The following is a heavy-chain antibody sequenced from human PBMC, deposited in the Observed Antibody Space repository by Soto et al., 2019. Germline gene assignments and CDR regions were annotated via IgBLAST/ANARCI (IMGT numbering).Heavy chain of an antibody. CDR3: AREVIDCSSTSCYSVWLDP. CDR1: GGSFGSSD. CDR2: INHSGVT. Sequence: XETLSLTATVYGGSFGSSDWSWIRQSPGKGLEWIGDINHSGVTNYNPSLKSRVTISIDTSKNQFSLRLTSMTAADTAVYYCAREVIDCSSTSCYSVWLDPWGQGALVTVSS. D-gene: IGHD2-2*02. J-gene: IGHJ5*02. V-gene: IGHV4-34*01.